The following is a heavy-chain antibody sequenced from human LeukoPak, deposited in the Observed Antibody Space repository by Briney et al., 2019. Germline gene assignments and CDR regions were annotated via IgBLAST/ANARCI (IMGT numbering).Heavy chain of an antibody. Sequence: MPSETLSLTCTVSGGSISSYYWSWIRQPPGKGLEWIGYIYYTGSTNYNPSLKSRVTISIDTSKNQFSLKLNSVTAADTAVYYCARETTGGHDYWGQGSLVTVSS. J-gene: IGHJ4*02. CDR1: GGSISSYY. CDR2: IYYTGST. CDR3: ARETTGGHDY. D-gene: IGHD4-11*01. V-gene: IGHV4-59*01.